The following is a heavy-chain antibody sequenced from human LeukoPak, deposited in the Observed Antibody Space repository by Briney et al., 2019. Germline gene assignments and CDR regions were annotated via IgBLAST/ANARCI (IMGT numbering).Heavy chain of an antibody. CDR2: ISSSSNTI. CDR3: VTDTSMGGLFDY. J-gene: IGHJ4*02. CDR1: GFTFSSYS. Sequence: PGGSLRLSCAASGFTFSSYSMNWVRQAPGKGLEWVSYISSSSNTIYYADSVKGRFTIPRDTAKNSLYLQMNSLRDEDTALYYCVTDTSMGGLFDYWGQGTLVTVSS. D-gene: IGHD5-18*01. V-gene: IGHV3-48*02.